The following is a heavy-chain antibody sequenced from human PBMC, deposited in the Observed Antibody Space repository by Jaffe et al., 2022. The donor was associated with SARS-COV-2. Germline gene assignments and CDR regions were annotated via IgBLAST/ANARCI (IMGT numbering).Heavy chain of an antibody. CDR1: GGSIRTYY. CDR3: ARHRLGTAGWGYDAFDI. Sequence: QVQLQESGPGLVRPSETLSLTCTVSGGSIRTYYWSWIRQSPGKGLEWIGFIYYSGNTNYNPSLKSRLTILVDTSMNQFSLKLSSVTAADTAVYYCARHRLGTAGWGYDAFDIWGQGTMVTVSS. J-gene: IGHJ3*02. CDR2: IYYSGNT. V-gene: IGHV4-59*08. D-gene: IGHD6-13*01.